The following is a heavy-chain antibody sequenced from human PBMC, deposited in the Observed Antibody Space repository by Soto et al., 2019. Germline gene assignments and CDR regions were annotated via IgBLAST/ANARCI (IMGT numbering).Heavy chain of an antibody. D-gene: IGHD1-26*01. J-gene: IGHJ6*02. Sequence: ASVKVSCKASGGTFSSYAISWVRQAPGQGLEWMGGIIPILGIANYAQKFQGRVTITADKSTSTAYMELSSLRSEDTAVYYCARWAARDSGMPNYYYGMDVWGQGTTVTVSS. CDR1: GGTFSSYA. CDR2: IIPILGIA. V-gene: IGHV1-69*10. CDR3: ARWAARDSGMPNYYYGMDV.